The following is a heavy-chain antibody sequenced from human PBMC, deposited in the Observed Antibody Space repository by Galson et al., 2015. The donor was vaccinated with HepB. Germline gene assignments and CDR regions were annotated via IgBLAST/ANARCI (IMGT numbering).Heavy chain of an antibody. Sequence: SVKVSCKVSGYTLTELSMHWVRQAPGKGLEWMGGFDPEDGETIYAQKFQGRVTMTEDTSTDTAYMELSSLRSEDTAVYYCATVRLPKSDYYYGSGSYSDYDYWGQGTLVTVSS. J-gene: IGHJ4*02. CDR3: ATVRLPKSDYYYGSGSYSDYDY. CDR1: GYTLTELS. CDR2: FDPEDGET. D-gene: IGHD3-10*01. V-gene: IGHV1-24*01.